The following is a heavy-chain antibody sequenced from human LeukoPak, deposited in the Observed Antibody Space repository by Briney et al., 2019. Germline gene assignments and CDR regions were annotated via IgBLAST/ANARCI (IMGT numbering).Heavy chain of an antibody. V-gene: IGHV4-59*01. J-gene: IGHJ5*02. Sequence: PSETLSLICTVSGGSISSYYWSWIRQPPGKGLEWIGYIYYSGSTNYNPSLKSRVTISVDTSKNQFSLKLSSVTAADTAVYYCARVPELYSSSWSWVQNWFDPWGQGTLVTVSS. CDR1: GGSISSYY. CDR2: IYYSGST. CDR3: ARVPELYSSSWSWVQNWFDP. D-gene: IGHD6-13*01.